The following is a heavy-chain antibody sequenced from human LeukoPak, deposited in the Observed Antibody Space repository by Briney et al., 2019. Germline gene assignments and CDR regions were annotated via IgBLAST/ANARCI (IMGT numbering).Heavy chain of an antibody. CDR3: ARTRLGIPFY. V-gene: IGHV1-46*01. D-gene: IGHD7-27*01. CDR1: GYTFTSYY. J-gene: IGHJ4*02. CDR2: INPSGGST. Sequence: ASVKVSCKASGYTFTSYYMHWVRQAPGQGLEWMGIINPSGGSTSYAQKFQGRVTMTRDTSTSTAYMELRSLRSDDTAVYYCARTRLGIPFYWGQGTLVTVSS.